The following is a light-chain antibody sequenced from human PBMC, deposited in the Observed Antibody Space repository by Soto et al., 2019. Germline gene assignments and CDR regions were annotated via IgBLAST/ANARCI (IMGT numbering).Light chain of an antibody. Sequence: QSALTQPASVSGSPGQSITISCTGTSSDVGGYNYVSWYQQHPGKAPKLMIYEVSNRPSGVSNRFSGSKSGSTASLTISGLQDEDEADYYCCSNAAGSTYVFGTGTKLTVL. CDR1: SSDVGGYNY. CDR2: EVS. V-gene: IGLV2-23*02. CDR3: CSNAAGSTYV. J-gene: IGLJ1*01.